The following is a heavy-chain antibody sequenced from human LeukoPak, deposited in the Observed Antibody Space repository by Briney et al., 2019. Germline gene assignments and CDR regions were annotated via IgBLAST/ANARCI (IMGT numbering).Heavy chain of an antibody. CDR3: AKDRGGCSGGSCWDAFDI. V-gene: IGHV3-43*02. CDR1: GFTFDDYA. D-gene: IGHD2-15*01. J-gene: IGHJ3*02. CDR2: ISGDGGST. Sequence: PGGSLRLSCAASGFTFDDYAMHWVRQAPEKGLEWVSLISGDGGSTYYADSVKGRFTISRDNSKNSLYLQMNSLRTEDTALYYCAKDRGGCSGGSCWDAFDIWGQGTMVTVSS.